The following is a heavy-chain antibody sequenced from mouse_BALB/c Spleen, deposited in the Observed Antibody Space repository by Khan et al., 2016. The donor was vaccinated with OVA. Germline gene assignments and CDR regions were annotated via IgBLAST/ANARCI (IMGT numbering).Heavy chain of an antibody. D-gene: IGHD1-1*01. CDR1: GFSLTSYG. CDR2: IWGDGST. Sequence: VQLQESGPGLVAPSQSLSITCTVSGFSLTSYGVSWVRQPPGKGLEWLGVIWGDGSTNYHSVLRSRLSIRKDNSKSQVFLKLNSLQSDDTVTYYCAKELPFAMDYWGQGTSVTVSS. J-gene: IGHJ4*01. V-gene: IGHV2-3*01. CDR3: AKELPFAMDY.